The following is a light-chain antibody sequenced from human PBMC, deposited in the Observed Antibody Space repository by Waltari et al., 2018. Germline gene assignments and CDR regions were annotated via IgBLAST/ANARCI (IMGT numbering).Light chain of an antibody. V-gene: IGKV3-15*01. CDR2: GAS. CDR3: QQYNLWPRT. J-gene: IGKJ1*01. CDR1: ESVLNF. Sequence: EIVMTQSPATLSVSPGGRATLSCRASESVLNFLAWYQQKPGQAPRLLVYGASNRATGIPVRFTGGGSRTEFTLTISSVQSEDFAVYYCQQYNLWPRTFGQGTKVEIE.